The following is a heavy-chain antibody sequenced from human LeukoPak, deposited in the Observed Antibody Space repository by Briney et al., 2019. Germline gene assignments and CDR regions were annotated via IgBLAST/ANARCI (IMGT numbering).Heavy chain of an antibody. Sequence: PGGSLRLSCAASGLTFSSSGMHWVRQAPGKGLEWVALIWYDGSNKYYADSVKGRFTISRDNSKNTLYLQMNSLRAEDTAVYYCANDFVDYYDSSGYPLHAFDIWGQGTTVTVSS. CDR1: GLTFSSSG. D-gene: IGHD3-22*01. CDR2: IWYDGSNK. J-gene: IGHJ3*02. CDR3: ANDFVDYYDSSGYPLHAFDI. V-gene: IGHV3-33*06.